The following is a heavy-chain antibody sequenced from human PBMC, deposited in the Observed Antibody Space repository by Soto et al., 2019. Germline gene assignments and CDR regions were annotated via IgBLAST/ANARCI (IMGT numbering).Heavy chain of an antibody. D-gene: IGHD3-10*01. V-gene: IGHV4-30-2*01. CDR3: ARGLGP. J-gene: IGHJ5*02. CDR2: IYHSGST. CDR1: GVSMSSGGYF. Sequence: PSETLSLTCAVSGVSMSSGGYFWSWIRQPPGKGLEWIGYIYHSGSTYYNPSLKSRVTISVDRSKNQFSLKLNSVTAADTAVYYCARGLGPWGQGTLVTSPQ.